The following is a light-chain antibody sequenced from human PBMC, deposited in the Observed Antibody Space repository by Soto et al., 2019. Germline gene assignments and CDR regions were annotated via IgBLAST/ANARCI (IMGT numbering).Light chain of an antibody. CDR2: GAS. Sequence: EIMMTQSPATLSVSPGERATLSCRASQSVSSNLAWYQQKPGQAPRLLIYGASTRATGSPDRFSASGSATEFTLTISSLLSEDFAVYYCQQYNDWPRTFGQGTKVDI. CDR3: QQYNDWPRT. CDR1: QSVSSN. J-gene: IGKJ1*01. V-gene: IGKV3-15*01.